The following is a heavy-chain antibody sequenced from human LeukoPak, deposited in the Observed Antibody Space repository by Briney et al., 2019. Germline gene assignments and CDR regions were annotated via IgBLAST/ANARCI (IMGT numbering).Heavy chain of an antibody. V-gene: IGHV3-30*04. CDR3: AKDVLGYSAYYCYYGMDV. Sequence: GGSLRLSCAASGFTFSSYAMHWVRQAPGKGLEWVAVISYDGSNKYYADSVKGRFTISRDNSKNTLYLQMNSLRAEDTAVYYCAKDVLGYSAYYCYYGMDVWGQGTTVTVSS. CDR1: GFTFSSYA. CDR2: ISYDGSNK. J-gene: IGHJ6*02. D-gene: IGHD5-18*01.